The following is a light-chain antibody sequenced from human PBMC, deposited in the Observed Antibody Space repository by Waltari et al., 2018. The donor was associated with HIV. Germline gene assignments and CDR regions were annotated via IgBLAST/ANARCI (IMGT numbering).Light chain of an antibody. CDR3: AAWDDSLNGYV. J-gene: IGLJ1*01. CDR1: SSNIGNNA. Sequence: QSVLPQPPSVSEAPRQRVTISCSGSSSNIGNNAVNWYQQVPGKPPKLLIYYDDLLSSGVSDRFSASKSGTSASLAIRGLQSEDEADYYCAAWDDSLNGYVFGSGTKVTVL. V-gene: IGLV1-36*01. CDR2: YDD.